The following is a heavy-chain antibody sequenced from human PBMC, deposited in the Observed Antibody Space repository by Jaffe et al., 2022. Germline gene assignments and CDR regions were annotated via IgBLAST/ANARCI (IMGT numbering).Heavy chain of an antibody. V-gene: IGHV3-30*02. Sequence: QVQLVESGGGVVQPGGSLRLSCSPSGFTFSDYNIHWVRQAPGNGLEWVAFIRNDGGNKLYADSVKGRFTISRDNSKNTLYLQMNSLRPEDTAVYHCARVWAGQWYFDYWGQGTLVTVSS. CDR3: ARVWAGQWYFDY. CDR1: GFTFSDYN. CDR2: IRNDGGNK. D-gene: IGHD6-19*01. J-gene: IGHJ4*02.